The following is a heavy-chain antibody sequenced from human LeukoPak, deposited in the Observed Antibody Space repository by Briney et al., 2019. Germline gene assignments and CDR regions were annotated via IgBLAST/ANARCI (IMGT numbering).Heavy chain of an antibody. Sequence: ASVKVSCKASGYTFTGYYMHWVRQAPGQGLEWMGWINPNSGGTNYAQKFQGRVTMTRDTSISTAYMELSRLRSDGTAVYYCARDQGMATIGGIGIEPYDAFDIWGQGTMVTVSS. J-gene: IGHJ3*02. CDR2: INPNSGGT. D-gene: IGHD5-24*01. CDR3: ARDQGMATIGGIGIEPYDAFDI. V-gene: IGHV1-2*02. CDR1: GYTFTGYY.